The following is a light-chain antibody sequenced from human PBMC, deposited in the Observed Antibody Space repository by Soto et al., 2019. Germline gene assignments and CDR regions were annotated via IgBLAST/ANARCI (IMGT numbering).Light chain of an antibody. CDR3: QQSYSTPPT. Sequence: DIKMTRSPSSLSSSVGDRVTITCRASQSISSYLNWYQQKPGKAPKLLIYAASSLQSGVPSGFSGSGSGTDFTLTISSLQPEDFATYYCQQSYSTPPTFGQGTKVEIK. CDR1: QSISSY. J-gene: IGKJ1*01. CDR2: AAS. V-gene: IGKV1-39*01.